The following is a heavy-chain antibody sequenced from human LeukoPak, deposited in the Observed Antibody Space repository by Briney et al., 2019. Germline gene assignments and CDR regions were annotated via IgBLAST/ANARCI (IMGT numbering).Heavy chain of an antibody. CDR3: ARLDYVWGSYDY. J-gene: IGHJ4*02. CDR2: IYPGDSNT. CDR1: GYTFSTYW. V-gene: IGHV5-51*01. D-gene: IGHD3-16*01. Sequence: GESLKISCKGSGYTFSTYWIGWVRQMPGKGLQWMGLIYPGDSNTRYSPSFQGQVTISADKSISTAYLQWSSLKASDTAMYYCARLDYVWGSYDYWGQGTLVTVSS.